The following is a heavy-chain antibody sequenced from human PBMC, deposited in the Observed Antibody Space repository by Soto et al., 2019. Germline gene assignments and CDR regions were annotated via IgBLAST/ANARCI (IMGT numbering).Heavy chain of an antibody. V-gene: IGHV4-59*01. CDR2: IYYGGTS. CDR3: AMYYGHGQDY. D-gene: IGHD3-10*01. CDR1: GASITNYY. J-gene: IGHJ4*02. Sequence: QVQLHQSGPGLVKPSESLSLTCSVSGASITNYYWSWIRQSPGKGLEWLGYIYYGGTSNYNSPLKGRVTVSVDMSKNQFSLTLISVTAADTAVYYCAMYYGHGQDYWGQGTLVTVSS.